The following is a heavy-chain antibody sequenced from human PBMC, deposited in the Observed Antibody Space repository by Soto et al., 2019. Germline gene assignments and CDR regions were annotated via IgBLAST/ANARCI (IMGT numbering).Heavy chain of an antibody. V-gene: IGHV4-4*02. J-gene: IGHJ5*02. CDR2: IYHSGST. Sequence: SETLSLTCAVSGGSISSSNWWSWVRQPPGKGLEWIGEIYHSGSTNYNPSLKSRVTISVDKSKNQFSLKLSSVTAADTAVYYCARVGLLWFGESHFDPWGQGTLVTVSS. D-gene: IGHD3-10*01. CDR1: GGSISSSNW. CDR3: ARVGLLWFGESHFDP.